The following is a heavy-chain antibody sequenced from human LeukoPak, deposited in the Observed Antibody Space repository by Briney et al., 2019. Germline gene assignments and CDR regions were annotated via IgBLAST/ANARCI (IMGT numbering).Heavy chain of an antibody. J-gene: IGHJ3*02. V-gene: IGHV3-48*04. CDR2: ISSSSSTI. D-gene: IGHD2-21*02. CDR3: ASGVDIVVVTAIPSDAFDI. Sequence: PGGSLRLSCAASGFTFSSYSMNWVRQAPGKGLEWVSYISSSSSTIYYADSVKGRFTISRDNAKNSLYLQMDSLRAEDTAVYYCASGVDIVVVTAIPSDAFDIWGQGTMVTVSS. CDR1: GFTFSSYS.